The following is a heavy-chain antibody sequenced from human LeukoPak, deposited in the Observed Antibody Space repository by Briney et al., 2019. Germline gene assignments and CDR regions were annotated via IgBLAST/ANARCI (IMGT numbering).Heavy chain of an antibody. V-gene: IGHV3-11*04. CDR1: GFTFSDYY. CDR3: SSDSSAYFGP. D-gene: IGHD3-22*01. J-gene: IGHJ5*02. Sequence: GGSLRLSCAASGFTFSDYYMNWLRQSPGRGLEWLSYISNTGGAKYYSDSVRGRFTISRDNAKNSVYLEMNSLRAEDTAVYFCSSDSSAYFGPWGQGTLVTVSS. CDR2: ISNTGGAK.